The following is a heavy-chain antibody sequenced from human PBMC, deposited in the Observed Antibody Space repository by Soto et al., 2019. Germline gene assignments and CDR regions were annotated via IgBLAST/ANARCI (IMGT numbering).Heavy chain of an antibody. J-gene: IGHJ4*02. CDR1: GFTFSNYA. CDR3: ARGDNFYDSSGYYY. D-gene: IGHD3-22*01. V-gene: IGHV3-30-3*01. Sequence: QVQLVGSGGGVVQPGRSLRLSCVASGFTFSNYAMHWVRQTPGKGLEWVAVISHDVTNQYYADSVKGRFTISSDNSKNTLYLQMNSLRAEDTAVYYCARGDNFYDSSGYYYWGQGTLVTVSS. CDR2: ISHDVTNQ.